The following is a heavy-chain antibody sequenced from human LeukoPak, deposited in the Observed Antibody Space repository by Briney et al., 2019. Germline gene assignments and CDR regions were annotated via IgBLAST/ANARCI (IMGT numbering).Heavy chain of an antibody. J-gene: IGHJ4*02. D-gene: IGHD6-13*01. CDR3: AKQWGRAAAGRMAFDY. CDR2: ISYDGSNK. V-gene: IGHV3-30*18. CDR1: GFTFSSYG. Sequence: QSGGSLRLSCAASGFTFSSYGMHWVRQAPGKGLEWVAVISYDGSNKYYADSVKGRFTISRDNSKNTLYLQMNSLRAEDTAVYYCAKQWGRAAAGRMAFDYWGQGTLVTVSS.